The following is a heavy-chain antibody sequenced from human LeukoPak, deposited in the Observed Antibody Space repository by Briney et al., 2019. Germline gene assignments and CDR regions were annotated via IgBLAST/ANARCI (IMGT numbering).Heavy chain of an antibody. CDR2: INPSGAGT. CDR3: ARSLQRGYSYGYGYFDY. V-gene: IGHV1-46*01. CDR1: GYTFTSYY. Sequence: ASVKVSCKASGYTFTSYYMHWVRQAPGQGLEWMGIINPSGAGTSYAQKFLGRVTMTRDTSTSTVYMELSSLRSEDTAVYYCARSLQRGYSYGYGYFDYWGQGTLVTVSS. D-gene: IGHD5-18*01. J-gene: IGHJ4*02.